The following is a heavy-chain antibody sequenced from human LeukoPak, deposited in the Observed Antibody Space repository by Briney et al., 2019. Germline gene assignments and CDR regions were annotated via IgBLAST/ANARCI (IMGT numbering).Heavy chain of an antibody. CDR2: INADNGNT. CDR3: ARGSTSDWPFDY. J-gene: IGHJ4*02. Sequence: ASVKVSCKASGYTFINYARHWVRHAPGQRLEWMGWINADNGNTEYSQNFRGRVTITRDTSATTMYMELSSLRSEDTGVYYCARGSTSDWPFDYWGQGTLVTVSS. V-gene: IGHV1-3*01. CDR1: GYTFINYA. D-gene: IGHD2-21*02.